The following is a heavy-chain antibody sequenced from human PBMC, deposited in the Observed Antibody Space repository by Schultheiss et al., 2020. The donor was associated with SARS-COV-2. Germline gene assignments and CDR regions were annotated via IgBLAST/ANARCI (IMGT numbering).Heavy chain of an antibody. D-gene: IGHD2-15*01. CDR2: ISGSGGST. Sequence: GGSLRLSCAASGFTFSSYAMSWVRQAPGKGLEWVSAISGSGGSTYYADSVKGRFTISRDNSKNTLYLQMNSLRAEDTAVYYCAKDRSRYCSGGSCYSYFDYWGQGTLVTVSS. J-gene: IGHJ4*02. V-gene: IGHV3-23*01. CDR1: GFTFSSYA. CDR3: AKDRSRYCSGGSCYSYFDY.